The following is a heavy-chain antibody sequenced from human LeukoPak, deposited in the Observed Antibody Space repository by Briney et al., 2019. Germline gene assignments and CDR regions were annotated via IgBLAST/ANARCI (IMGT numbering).Heavy chain of an antibody. J-gene: IGHJ6*03. Sequence: PGGSLRLSCVASGFTFSTYGMSWVRQAPGKGLEWVAVISHHGANKFYGDSVKGRFTISRDNSNNMVYLQMNSLRAEDTAVYYCARSTIFGVDVIYYMDVWGKGTTVTVSS. CDR1: GFTFSTYG. V-gene: IGHV3-30*03. CDR2: ISHHGANK. D-gene: IGHD3-3*01. CDR3: ARSTIFGVDVIYYMDV.